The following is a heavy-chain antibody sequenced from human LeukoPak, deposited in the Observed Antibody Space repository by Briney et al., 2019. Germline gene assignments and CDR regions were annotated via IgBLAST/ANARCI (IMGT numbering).Heavy chain of an antibody. V-gene: IGHV3-23*01. J-gene: IGHJ5*02. CDR1: GFTFSSYA. D-gene: IGHD1-26*01. CDR2: ISGSCGST. CDR3: AKSIVGAVYIWFDP. Sequence: GGSLRLSCAASGFTFSSYAMSWVRQAPRKGMDWVSAISGSCGSTYYADSVKSRLTISRDNSKNTLYLQMNSLRAEDTAVYYCAKSIVGAVYIWFDPWGQGTLVTVSS.